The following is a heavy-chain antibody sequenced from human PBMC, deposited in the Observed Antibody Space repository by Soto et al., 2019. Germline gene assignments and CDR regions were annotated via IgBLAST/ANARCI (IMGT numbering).Heavy chain of an antibody. CDR2: ISSSSSYT. Sequence: GGSLRLSCAASGLTFSDYYMSWIRQAPGKGLEWVSYISSSSSYTNYADSVKGRFTISRDNAKNSLYLQMNSLRAEDTAVYYCARDWILYYYDSSGYSFGAFDIWGQGTMVTVSS. V-gene: IGHV3-11*06. CDR1: GLTFSDYY. D-gene: IGHD3-22*01. CDR3: ARDWILYYYDSSGYSFGAFDI. J-gene: IGHJ3*02.